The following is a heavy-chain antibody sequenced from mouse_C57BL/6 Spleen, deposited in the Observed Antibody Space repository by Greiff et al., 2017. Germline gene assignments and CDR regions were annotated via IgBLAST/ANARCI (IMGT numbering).Heavy chain of an antibody. V-gene: IGHV1-55*01. J-gene: IGHJ3*01. CDR2: IYPGSGST. D-gene: IGHD1-1*01. CDR3: ARWYGSSEAWFAY. Sequence: QVQLQQPGAELVKPGASVKMSCKASGYTFTSYWITWVKQRPGQGLEWIGDIYPGSGSTNYNEKFKSKATLTVDTSSSTAYMQLSSLTSEDSAVYYCARWYGSSEAWFAYWGQGTLVTVSA. CDR1: GYTFTSYW.